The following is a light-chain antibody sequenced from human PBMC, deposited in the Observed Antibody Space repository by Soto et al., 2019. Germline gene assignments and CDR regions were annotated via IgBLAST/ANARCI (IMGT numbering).Light chain of an antibody. Sequence: QSVLTQPPSVSGAPGQRVTISCTGSSSNIGAGYDVHWYQQLPGTAPKLLIYGNSNRPSGVPDRFSGSKSGTSASLAATGLQEEAEADYCCQSYDTSLSGYVFGTGTKLTVL. CDR2: GNS. J-gene: IGLJ1*01. CDR3: QSYDTSLSGYV. V-gene: IGLV1-40*01. CDR1: SSNIGAGYD.